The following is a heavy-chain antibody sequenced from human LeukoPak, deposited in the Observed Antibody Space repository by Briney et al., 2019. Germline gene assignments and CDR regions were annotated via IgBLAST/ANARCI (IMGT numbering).Heavy chain of an antibody. D-gene: IGHD2-15*01. CDR1: GYRFTNYW. V-gene: IGHV5-51*01. CDR3: ARVSVDCSDGTCLDLDY. Sequence: GESLKISCKGSGYRFTNYWIGWVRQMPDKGLEWMGIIYPADSQTRYSPSFQGQVTISADKSINTAFLQWSRLRAADTAMYYCARVSVDCSDGTCLDLDYWGQGTPVTVSS. J-gene: IGHJ4*02. CDR2: IYPADSQT.